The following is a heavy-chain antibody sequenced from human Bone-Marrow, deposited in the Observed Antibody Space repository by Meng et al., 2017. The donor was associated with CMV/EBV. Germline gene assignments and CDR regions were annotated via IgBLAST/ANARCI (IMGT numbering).Heavy chain of an antibody. CDR3: ARDGSSTKPQKGANWFDP. Sequence: SETLSLTCAVSGGSISSSNWWSWVRQPPGKGLEWIGEIYHSGSTNYNPSLKSRVTISVDKSKNQFSLKLSSVTAADTAVYYCARDGSSTKPQKGANWFDPWGQGTLVTVSS. V-gene: IGHV4-4*02. CDR2: IYHSGST. D-gene: IGHD2-2*01. J-gene: IGHJ5*02. CDR1: GGSISSSNW.